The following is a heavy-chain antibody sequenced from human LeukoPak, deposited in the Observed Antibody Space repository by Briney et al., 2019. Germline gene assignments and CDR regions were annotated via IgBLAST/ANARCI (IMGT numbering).Heavy chain of an antibody. CDR3: AKSVYHSGNY. V-gene: IGHV3-23*01. CDR2: ISGGTT. Sequence: GSLRLSCASFGINIKPYCLELVRQGSGKGLEWVSSISGGTTYYADSVKGRFTISRDNSKNTVSLQMNSLRAEDTAVYYCAKSVYHSGNYWGQGTLVTVSS. J-gene: IGHJ4*02. D-gene: IGHD3-10*01. CDR1: INIKPYC.